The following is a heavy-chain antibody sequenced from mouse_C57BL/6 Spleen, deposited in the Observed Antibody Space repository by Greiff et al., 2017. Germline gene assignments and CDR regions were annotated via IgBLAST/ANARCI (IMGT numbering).Heavy chain of an antibody. CDR2: ISYDGSN. Sequence: EVKLQESGPGLVKPSQSLSLTCSVTGYSITSGYYWNWIRQFPGNKLEWMGYISYDGSNNYNPSLKNRISITRDTSKNQFFLKLNSVTTEDTATYYCAREGTTYDYDGFAYWGQGTLVTVSA. J-gene: IGHJ3*01. V-gene: IGHV3-6*01. CDR3: AREGTTYDYDGFAY. CDR1: GYSITSGYY. D-gene: IGHD2-4*01.